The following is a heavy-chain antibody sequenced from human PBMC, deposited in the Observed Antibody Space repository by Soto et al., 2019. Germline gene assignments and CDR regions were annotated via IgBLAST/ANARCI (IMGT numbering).Heavy chain of an antibody. CDR1: GYTFTSYD. CDR3: VREDSFRDSSAP. V-gene: IGHV1-8*01. D-gene: IGHD3-22*01. J-gene: IGHJ5*02. CDR2: MNPNSGNT. Sequence: ASVKVSCKASGYTFTSYDINWVRQATGQGLEWMGWMNPNSGNTGYAQKFQGRVTMTRNTSISTAYMELSSLRSEDTAVYYCVREDSFRDSSAPWGQGTLVTVSS.